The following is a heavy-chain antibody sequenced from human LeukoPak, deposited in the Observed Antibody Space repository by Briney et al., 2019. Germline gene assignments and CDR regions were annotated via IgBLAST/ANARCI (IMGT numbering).Heavy chain of an antibody. Sequence: SVKVSCKASGGTFSSYAISWVRQAPGQGLEWMGRIIPILGIANYAQKFQGRVAIIADKSTSTANMELSSLRSEDTAVYYCARDEVAVAPQPFDYWGQGTLVTVSS. D-gene: IGHD6-19*01. J-gene: IGHJ4*02. V-gene: IGHV1-69*04. CDR3: ARDEVAVAPQPFDY. CDR2: IIPILGIA. CDR1: GGTFSSYA.